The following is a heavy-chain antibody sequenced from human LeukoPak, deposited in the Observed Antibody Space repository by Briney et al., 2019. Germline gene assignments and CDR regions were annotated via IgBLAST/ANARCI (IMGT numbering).Heavy chain of an antibody. CDR3: ARARLGYYDEYFDP. Sequence: GGSLGLSCATSGFTFSDYSMTWVRQAPGKGLEWVSSITSTSSHINYADSVRGRFTISRDNAKNALFLQMTSLTDEDTALYYCARARLGYYDEYFDPWGQGTQVTVSS. J-gene: IGHJ5*02. V-gene: IGHV3-21*01. D-gene: IGHD3-16*01. CDR2: ITSTSSHI. CDR1: GFTFSDYS.